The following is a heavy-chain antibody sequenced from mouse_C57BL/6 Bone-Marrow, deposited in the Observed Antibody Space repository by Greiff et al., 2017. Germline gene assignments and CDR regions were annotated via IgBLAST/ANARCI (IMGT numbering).Heavy chain of an antibody. CDR2: IDPSDSYT. CDR3: ARGDYYYGSSPYAMDY. Sequence: QVQLQQPGAELVMPGASVKLSCKASGYTFTSYWMHWVKQRPGQGLEWIGEIDPSDSYTNYNQKFKGKSTLTVEKSSSTAYMQLSSLTSEDSAVYYCARGDYYYGSSPYAMDYWGQGTSVTVSS. V-gene: IGHV1-69*01. J-gene: IGHJ4*01. CDR1: GYTFTSYW. D-gene: IGHD1-1*01.